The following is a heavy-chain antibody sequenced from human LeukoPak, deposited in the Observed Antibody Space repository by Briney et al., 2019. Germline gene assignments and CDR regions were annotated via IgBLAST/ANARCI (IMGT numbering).Heavy chain of an antibody. D-gene: IGHD2-2*01. J-gene: IGHJ4*02. CDR2: ISAYNGNT. Sequence: ASVKVSCKASGGTFSMYAISWVRQAPGQGLEWMGWISAYNGNTKYAQKFQGRVIMTTDTSTSTAYMELRSLRSDDTAVYYCARFTPRLTREKFDYWGLGTLVTVSS. CDR3: ARFTPRLTREKFDY. V-gene: IGHV1-18*01. CDR1: GGTFSMYA.